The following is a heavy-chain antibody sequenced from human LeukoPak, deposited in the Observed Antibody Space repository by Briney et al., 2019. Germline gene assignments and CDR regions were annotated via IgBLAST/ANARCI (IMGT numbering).Heavy chain of an antibody. D-gene: IGHD7-27*01. CDR2: ISAYNGNT. CDR1: GYTFTSYG. V-gene: IGHV1-18*01. CDR3: ARDNWGSAAFDI. Sequence: AASVKVSCKASGYTFTSYGISWVRQAPGQGLEWMGGISAYNGNTNYAQKLQGRVTLTTDTSTSTAYMELRSLTSDDTAVYYCARDNWGSAAFDIWGQGTMVTVSS. J-gene: IGHJ3*02.